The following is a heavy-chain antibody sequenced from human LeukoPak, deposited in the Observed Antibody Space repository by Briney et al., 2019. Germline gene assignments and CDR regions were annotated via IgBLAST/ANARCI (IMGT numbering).Heavy chain of an antibody. CDR3: AKDMTGDPLGYYYMDV. J-gene: IGHJ6*03. V-gene: IGHV3-43D*03. D-gene: IGHD3-10*01. CDR2: ISWDGGST. Sequence: PGGSLRLSCAASGFTFDDYAMHWVRQAPGKGLEWVSLISWDGGSTYYADSVKGRFTISRDNSKNSLYLQTNSLRAEDTALYYCAKDMTGDPLGYYYMDVWGKGTTVTVSS. CDR1: GFTFDDYA.